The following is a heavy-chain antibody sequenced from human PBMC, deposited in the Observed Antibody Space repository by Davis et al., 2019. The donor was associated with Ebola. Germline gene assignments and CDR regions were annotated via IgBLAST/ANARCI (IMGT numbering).Heavy chain of an antibody. Sequence: GESLKISCAASGFTFSNAWMNWVRQAPRKGLEWVGRIKSKTDGGTTDYAAPVKGRFTISRDDSKNTLYLQMNSLKTEDTAVYYCTANSYYYGSGSYCYWGQGTLVTVSS. V-gene: IGHV3-15*07. D-gene: IGHD3-10*01. CDR1: GFTFSNAW. CDR2: IKSKTDGGTT. J-gene: IGHJ4*02. CDR3: TANSYYYGSGSYCY.